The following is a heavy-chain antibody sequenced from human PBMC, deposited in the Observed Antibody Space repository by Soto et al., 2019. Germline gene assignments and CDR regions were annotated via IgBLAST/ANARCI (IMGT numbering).Heavy chain of an antibody. CDR1: GFTFSNYW. CDR2: INSDGSSS. CDR3: VRENRYDNSGYYSQGFDY. J-gene: IGHJ4*02. V-gene: IGHV3-74*01. D-gene: IGHD3-22*01. Sequence: VQLVESGGGLVQPGGSLRLSCAASGFTFSNYWMHWVRQGPGKGLVWVSRINSDGSSSTYADSVKGRFTISRDNAKNSMYLQMNSLRAEDTAVYYCVRENRYDNSGYYSQGFDYWGQGTLVTVSS.